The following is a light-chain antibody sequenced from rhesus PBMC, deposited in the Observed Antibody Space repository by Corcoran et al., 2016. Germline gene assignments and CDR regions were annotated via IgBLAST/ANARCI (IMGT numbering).Light chain of an antibody. J-gene: IGKJ1*01. CDR3: LQYNGDPWT. CDR1: QDISSY. CDR2: KSS. V-gene: IGKV1-43*02. Sequence: DIQMTQSPSSLSASVGDRVSITCRSSQDISSYLNWYQQKPGKAPKRLIYKSSSLESGVPSRFSGSGSGTDFTLTLSSLQPEDFATYYCLQYNGDPWTFGQGTKVEIK.